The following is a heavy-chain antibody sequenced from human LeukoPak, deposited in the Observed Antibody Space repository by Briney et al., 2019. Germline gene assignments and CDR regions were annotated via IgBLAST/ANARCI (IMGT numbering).Heavy chain of an antibody. CDR3: AKAVRTDFWSGYYLYYFDY. CDR2: ISGSGGGT. J-gene: IGHJ4*02. Sequence: GGSLRLSCAASGFTFSTYGMSWVRQAPGKGLEWVSAISGSGGGTYFADSVKGRFTISRDNSKNTLYLQMNSLRAEDTAVYYCAKAVRTDFWSGYYLYYFDYWGQGTLVTVSS. V-gene: IGHV3-23*01. D-gene: IGHD3-3*01. CDR1: GFTFSTYG.